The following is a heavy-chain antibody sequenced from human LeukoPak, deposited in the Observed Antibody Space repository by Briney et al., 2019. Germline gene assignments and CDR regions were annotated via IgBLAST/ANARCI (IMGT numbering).Heavy chain of an antibody. D-gene: IGHD2-2*03. Sequence: KTSETLSLTCTVSGGSISSYYWSWIRQPPGKGLEWIGYIYYSGSTNYNPSLKSRVTISVDTSKNQFSLKLSSVTAADTAVYYCARVLGYCSSTSCRAYYYYGMDVWGQGTRSPSP. CDR2: IYYSGST. J-gene: IGHJ6*02. CDR3: ARVLGYCSSTSCRAYYYYGMDV. V-gene: IGHV4-59*01. CDR1: GGSISSYY.